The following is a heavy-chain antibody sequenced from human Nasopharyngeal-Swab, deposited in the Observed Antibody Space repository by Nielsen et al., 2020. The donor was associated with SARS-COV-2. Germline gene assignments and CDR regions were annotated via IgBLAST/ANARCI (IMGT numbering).Heavy chain of an antibody. CDR3: ARLHYYYMDF. CDR1: GISVSRND. CDR2: LYIDGGT. V-gene: IGHV3-53*01. J-gene: IGHJ6*03. Sequence: GGSLRLSCSASGISVSRNDITWVRQAPGKGLEWVSVLYIDGGTFYADAVKGRFTISRDNSKNTVYLQLSSLGAEDTAVYYCARLHYYYMDFWGKGTTLTVSS.